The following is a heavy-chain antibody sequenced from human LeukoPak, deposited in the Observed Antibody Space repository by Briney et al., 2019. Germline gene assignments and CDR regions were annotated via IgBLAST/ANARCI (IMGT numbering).Heavy chain of an antibody. CDR1: GGSISSYY. CDR3: ARNEYCSSTSCYFALGP. D-gene: IGHD2-2*01. V-gene: IGHV4-4*07. J-gene: IGHJ5*02. CDR2: IYTGGST. Sequence: SETLSLTCTVSGGSISSYYWSWIRQPAGKGLEWIGRIYTGGSTNYNPSLKSRVTISVDTSKNQFSLKLNSVTAADTAVYYCARNEYCSSTSCYFALGPWGQGTLVTVSS.